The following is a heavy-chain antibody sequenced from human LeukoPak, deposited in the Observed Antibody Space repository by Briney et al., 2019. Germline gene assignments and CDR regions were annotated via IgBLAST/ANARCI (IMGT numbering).Heavy chain of an antibody. Sequence: TSQTLSLTCTVSGGSISSGDYYWSWIRQPPGKGLEWIGYIYYSGSTYYNPSLKSRVTISVDTSKNQFSLKLSSVTAADTAVYYCAGVWCSGGSCLVDYWGQGTLVTVSS. CDR2: IYYSGST. J-gene: IGHJ4*02. CDR1: GGSISSGDYY. V-gene: IGHV4-30-4*01. CDR3: AGVWCSGGSCLVDY. D-gene: IGHD2-15*01.